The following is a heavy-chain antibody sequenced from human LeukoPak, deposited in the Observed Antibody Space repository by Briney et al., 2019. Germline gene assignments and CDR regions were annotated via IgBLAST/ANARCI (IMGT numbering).Heavy chain of an antibody. CDR1: GFTFSSCW. Sequence: GGSLRLSCAASGFTFSSCWMHWVRQAPGKGPVWVSRINSDGSSTSYADSVKGRFTISRDNAKNTLYLQMNSLRAEDTAVYYCLTGGYWGQGTLVTVSS. CDR3: LTGGY. CDR2: INSDGSST. D-gene: IGHD2-15*01. V-gene: IGHV3-74*01. J-gene: IGHJ4*02.